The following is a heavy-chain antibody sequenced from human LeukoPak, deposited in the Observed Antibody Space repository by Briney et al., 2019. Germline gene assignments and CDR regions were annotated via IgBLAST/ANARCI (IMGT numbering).Heavy chain of an antibody. CDR1: GGTFSSYA. CDR3: ASANITIFGVVKPHRYYYYHMDV. CDR2: IIPIFGTA. Sequence: GASVKVSCKASGGTFSSYAISWVRQAPGQGLEWMGGIIPIFGTANYAQKFQGRVTITADESTSTAYMELSSLRSEDTAIYYCASANITIFGVVKPHRYYYYHMDVWGEGTTVTVSS. J-gene: IGHJ6*03. V-gene: IGHV1-69*01. D-gene: IGHD3-3*01.